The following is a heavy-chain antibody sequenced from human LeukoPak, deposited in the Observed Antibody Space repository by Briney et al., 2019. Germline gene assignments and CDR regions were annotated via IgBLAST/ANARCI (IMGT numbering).Heavy chain of an antibody. CDR2: ISAYNGNT. J-gene: IGHJ3*02. D-gene: IGHD4-17*01. V-gene: IGHV1-18*01. CDR1: GYTFTSYG. CDR3: ARAGDYGDKSDAFDI. Sequence: ASVKVSCKASGYTFTSYGISWVRQAPGQGLEWMGWISAYNGNTNYAQKLQGRVTMTTDTSTSTAYMELRSLRSDDTAVYYCARAGDYGDKSDAFDIWGQGTMVTVSS.